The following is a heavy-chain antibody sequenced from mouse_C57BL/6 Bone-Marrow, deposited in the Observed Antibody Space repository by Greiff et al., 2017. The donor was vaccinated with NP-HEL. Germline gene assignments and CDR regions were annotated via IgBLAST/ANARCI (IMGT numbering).Heavy chain of an antibody. CDR2: ISYDGSN. V-gene: IGHV3-6*01. D-gene: IGHD2-12*01. CDR1: GYSITSGYY. CDR3: ARTYSPAWFAY. Sequence: EVQLVESGPGLVKPSQSLSLTCSVTGYSITSGYYWNWIRQFPGNKLEWMGYISYDGSNNYNPSLKNRISITRDTSKNQFFLKLNSVTTEDTATYYCARTYSPAWFAYWGQGTLVTVSA. J-gene: IGHJ3*01.